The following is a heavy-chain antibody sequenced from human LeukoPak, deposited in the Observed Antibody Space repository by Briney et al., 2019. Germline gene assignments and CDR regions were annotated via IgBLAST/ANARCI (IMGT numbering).Heavy chain of an antibody. CDR1: GFTVSSNS. D-gene: IGHD3-10*01. CDR3: AKGVRFVGYFDY. V-gene: IGHV3-53*01. Sequence: GGSLRLSCTVSGFTVSSNSMSWVRQAPGKGLEWVSFIYSDNTHYSDSVKGRFTISRDNSKNTLYLQMNSLRAEDTAVYYCAKGVRFVGYFDYWGQGTLVTVSS. J-gene: IGHJ4*02. CDR2: IYSDNT.